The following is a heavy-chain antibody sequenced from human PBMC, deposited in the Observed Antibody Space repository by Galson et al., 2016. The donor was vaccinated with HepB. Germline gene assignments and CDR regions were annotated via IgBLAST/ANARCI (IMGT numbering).Heavy chain of an antibody. Sequence: SLRLSCAASGFSFSSYGMHWVRQTPGKGLEWVANIKRGGSDKHYVDSVEGRFTVSRDNAKNSVYLQMNSLRAEDTAVYYCARDDTKRDDSAWYDAFDIWGQGTTVTVSS. V-gene: IGHV3-7*03. D-gene: IGHD6-19*01. CDR2: IKRGGSDK. CDR1: GFSFSSYG. J-gene: IGHJ3*02. CDR3: ARDDTKRDDSAWYDAFDI.